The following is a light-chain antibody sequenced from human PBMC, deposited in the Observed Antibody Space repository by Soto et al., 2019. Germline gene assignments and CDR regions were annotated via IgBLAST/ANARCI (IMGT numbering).Light chain of an antibody. CDR2: GAS. J-gene: IGKJ5*01. Sequence: EIVLTQSPGTLSLSPGERATLSCRAAQSVSNSYIAWYQQKPGQAPRLLIYGASIRATGIPDRFSASGSGTDFTLTISRLEPEDFAVYYCQQCDTSFLITFGQGTRLEIK. V-gene: IGKV3-20*01. CDR3: QQCDTSFLIT. CDR1: QSVSNSY.